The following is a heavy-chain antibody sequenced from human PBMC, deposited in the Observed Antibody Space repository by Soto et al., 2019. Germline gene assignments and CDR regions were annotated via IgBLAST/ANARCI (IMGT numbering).Heavy chain of an antibody. V-gene: IGHV3-21*01. J-gene: IGHJ5*02. CDR3: ARTIIAFGEVIAPHWFDP. Sequence: EVQLVESGGGLVKPGGSLRLSCAVSGFTFSDYCMNWVRQAPGKGLEWAASISSGGSFIYYADSVRGRFTISRDNAENSMYLQMNSLRAEDTAVYYCARTIIAFGEVIAPHWFDPWGQGTLVTVSS. CDR2: ISSGGSFI. D-gene: IGHD3-16*02. CDR1: GFTFSDYC.